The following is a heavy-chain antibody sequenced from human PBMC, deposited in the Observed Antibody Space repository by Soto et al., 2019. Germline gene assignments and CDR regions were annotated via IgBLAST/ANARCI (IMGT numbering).Heavy chain of an antibody. V-gene: IGHV3-30-3*01. Sequence: QVQLVESGGGVVQPGRSLRLSCAASGFIFSNYVMYWVRQAPGKGLEWVAFMSYDGTTKSYADSVKGRFTISRDNSQNTLYLQMNSLRPEDTGVYCCAREVLCSRYFDYWGQGTMVTVSS. CDR3: AREVLCSRYFDY. D-gene: IGHD3-10*02. CDR1: GFIFSNYV. J-gene: IGHJ4*02. CDR2: MSYDGTTK.